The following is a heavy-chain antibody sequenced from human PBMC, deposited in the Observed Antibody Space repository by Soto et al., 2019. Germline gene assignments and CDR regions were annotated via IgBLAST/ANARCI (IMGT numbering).Heavy chain of an antibody. J-gene: IGHJ4*02. Sequence: SVKVSCKGSGNTFTYVYLHWVRQAPGQALEWMGWITPFNGNTKYAQKFQDRVPFTGDTPLNTAYMELSSLRSDDTAMFYCASGRYDASGYFDYWGQGTLVTVSS. CDR3: ASGRYDASGYFDY. CDR1: GNTFTYVY. V-gene: IGHV1-45*02. D-gene: IGHD3-22*01. CDR2: ITPFNGNT.